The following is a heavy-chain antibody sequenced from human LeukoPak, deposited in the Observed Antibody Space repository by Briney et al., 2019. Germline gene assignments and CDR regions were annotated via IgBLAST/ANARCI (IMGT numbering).Heavy chain of an antibody. Sequence: PSETLSLTCSFSGYSISSGYYWGWIRQPPGQGLEWIGNIYHSGSTYYNPSLKSRVTISVDTSKNQFSLKLSSVTAADTAVYYCARGPYGYYFDYWGQGTLVTVSS. CDR3: ARGPYGYYFDY. CDR1: GYSISSGYY. V-gene: IGHV4-38-2*02. J-gene: IGHJ4*02. CDR2: IYHSGST. D-gene: IGHD4-17*01.